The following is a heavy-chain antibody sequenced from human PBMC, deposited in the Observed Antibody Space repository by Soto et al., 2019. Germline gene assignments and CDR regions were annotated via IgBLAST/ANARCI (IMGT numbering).Heavy chain of an antibody. CDR3: AGGSGYYSRSVDP. J-gene: IGHJ5*02. D-gene: IGHD3-22*01. V-gene: IGHV3-53*01. CDR1: GFTVRSNY. Sequence: EVQLVESGGGLIQPGGSLRLSCAASGFTVRSNYMSWVRQAPGKGLEWGSVIYSGGSTYYADSVKGRFTISRDNSKNTLYLQMNSLRAEDTAVYYCAGGSGYYSRSVDPWGQGTLVTVSS. CDR2: IYSGGST.